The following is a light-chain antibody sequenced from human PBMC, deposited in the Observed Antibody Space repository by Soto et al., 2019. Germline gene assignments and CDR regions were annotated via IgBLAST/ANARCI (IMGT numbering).Light chain of an antibody. V-gene: IGKV3-11*01. CDR1: QSVSTF. CDR2: DAS. J-gene: IGKJ4*01. CDR3: QQRENWPLT. Sequence: EIVLTQSPTTLSLSPWERATLSCRASQSVSTFLAWYQQKPGQAPRLVIYDASSRATGIPARFSGSGSGTDFTLTISSLEPEDFAVYYCQQRENWPLTFGGGTKVEIK.